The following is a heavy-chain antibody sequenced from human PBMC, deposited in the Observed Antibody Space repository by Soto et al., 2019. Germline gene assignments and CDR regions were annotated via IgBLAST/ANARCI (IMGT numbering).Heavy chain of an antibody. CDR2: IKQDGSEK. J-gene: IGHJ4*02. Sequence: GGSLRLSCAASGFTFSSYWMIWVRQAPGKGLEWVANIKQDGSEKYYVDSVKGRFTISRDNAKNSLYLQMNSLRAEDTAVYYCARWIAARWERNFDYWGQGTLVTVSS. D-gene: IGHD6-6*01. CDR3: ARWIAARWERNFDY. V-gene: IGHV3-7*03. CDR1: GFTFSSYW.